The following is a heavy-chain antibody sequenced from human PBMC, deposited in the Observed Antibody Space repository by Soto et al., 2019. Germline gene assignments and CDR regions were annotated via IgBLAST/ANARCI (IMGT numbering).Heavy chain of an antibody. V-gene: IGHV1-18*01. Sequence: QVQLVQSGAEVKKPGASVKVSCKASGYTFTSYGISWVRQAPGQGLEWMGWISAYNGNTNYAQKLQGRVTMTTDTSTSTGYMELRSLRSDDTAVYYRASDGGNGSGSYSHSFDYWGQGTLVTVSS. CDR2: ISAYNGNT. CDR3: ASDGGNGSGSYSHSFDY. D-gene: IGHD3-10*01. CDR1: GYTFTSYG. J-gene: IGHJ4*02.